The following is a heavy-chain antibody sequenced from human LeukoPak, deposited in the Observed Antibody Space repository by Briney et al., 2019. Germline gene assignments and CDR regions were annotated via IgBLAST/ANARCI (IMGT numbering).Heavy chain of an antibody. CDR2: IYYSGST. CDR1: GGSISSHY. V-gene: IGHV4-59*11. D-gene: IGHD3-10*01. Sequence: TSETLSLTCTVSGGSISSHYWSWIRQPPGKGLEWIGYIYYSGSTNYNPSLKSRVTISVDTSKNQFSLKLSSVTAADTAVYYCARAPMVRGVRLFDYWGQGTLVTVSS. J-gene: IGHJ4*02. CDR3: ARAPMVRGVRLFDY.